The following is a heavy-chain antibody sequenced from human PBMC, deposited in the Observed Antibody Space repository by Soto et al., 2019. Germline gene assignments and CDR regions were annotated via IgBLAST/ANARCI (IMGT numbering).Heavy chain of an antibody. V-gene: IGHV3-7*01. CDR2: IKQDGSEK. D-gene: IGHD2-2*01. Sequence: GGSLRLSCAASGFTLSSYWMSWVRQAPGKGLEWVANIKQDGSEKYYVDSVKGRFTISRDNAKNSLYLQMNSLGAEDTAVYYCARSIVVVPAAFDYGAREPWSPSPQ. CDR1: GFTLSSYW. CDR3: ARSIVVVPAAFDY. J-gene: IGHJ4*02.